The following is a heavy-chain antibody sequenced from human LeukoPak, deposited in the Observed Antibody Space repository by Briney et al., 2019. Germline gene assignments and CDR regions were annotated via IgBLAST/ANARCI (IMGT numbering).Heavy chain of an antibody. V-gene: IGHV3-33*01. D-gene: IGHD3-10*01. Sequence: GRSLRLSCAASGFTFSSYGMHWVRQAPGKGLERVAVIWYDGSNKYYADSVKGRFTISRDNSKNTLYLQMNSLRAEDTAVYYCARDRYGSGSYYYSWGQGTLVTVSS. J-gene: IGHJ5*02. CDR3: ARDRYGSGSYYYS. CDR1: GFTFSSYG. CDR2: IWYDGSNK.